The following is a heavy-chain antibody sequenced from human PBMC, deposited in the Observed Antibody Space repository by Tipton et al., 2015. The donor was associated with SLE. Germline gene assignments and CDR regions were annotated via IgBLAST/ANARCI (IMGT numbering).Heavy chain of an antibody. CDR1: GGTFSSYA. CDR3: ARDGSDSSDDY. V-gene: IGHV1-69*09. D-gene: IGHD3-22*01. CDR2: IIPILGIA. Sequence: QVQLVQSGAEVKKTGASVKVSCKASGGTFSSYAISWVRQAPGQGLEWMGRIIPILGIANYAQKFQGRVTITADKSTSTAYMELSSLRSEDTAVYYCARDGSDSSDDYWGQGTLVTVSS. J-gene: IGHJ4*02.